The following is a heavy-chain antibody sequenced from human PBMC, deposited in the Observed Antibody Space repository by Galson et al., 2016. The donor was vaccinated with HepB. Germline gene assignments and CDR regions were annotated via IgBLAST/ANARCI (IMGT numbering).Heavy chain of an antibody. CDR3: AKAAKVSSFGMNITKYYFDY. V-gene: IGHV3-23*01. CDR1: GLSFSDYA. J-gene: IGHJ4*02. CDR2: ITGRGGAT. Sequence: SLRLSCAASGLSFSDYAMSWVRQAPGKGLEWVSSITGRGGATYYADSVKGRFTISRDNSRNTLYLQMNTLRAEDTAVYYCAKAAKVSSFGMNITKYYFDYWGQGTLFTVSS. D-gene: IGHD3-3*01.